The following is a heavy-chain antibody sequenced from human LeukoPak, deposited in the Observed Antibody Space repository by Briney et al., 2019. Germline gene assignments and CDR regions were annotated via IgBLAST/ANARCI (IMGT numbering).Heavy chain of an antibody. D-gene: IGHD1-1*01. CDR2: ISYDGSNK. CDR3: AKQEGEGTYFDY. V-gene: IGHV3-30*18. Sequence: AGGSLRLSCAASGFTFSSYGMHWVRQAPGKGLEWVAVISYDGSNKYYADSVKGRFTISRDNSKNTLYLQMNSLRAEDTAVYYCAKQEGEGTYFDYWGQGTLVTVSS. J-gene: IGHJ4*02. CDR1: GFTFSSYG.